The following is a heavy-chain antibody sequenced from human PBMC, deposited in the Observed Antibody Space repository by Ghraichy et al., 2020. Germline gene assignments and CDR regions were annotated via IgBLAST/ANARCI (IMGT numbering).Heavy chain of an antibody. Sequence: ASVKVSCKASGYTFTSYGISWVRQAPGQGLEWMGWISAYNGNTNYAQKLQGRVTMTTDTSTSTAYMELRSLRSDDTAVYYCARGWRWNYSYYYYGMDVWGQGTTVTVSS. J-gene: IGHJ6*02. CDR3: ARGWRWNYSYYYYGMDV. D-gene: IGHD1-7*01. V-gene: IGHV1-18*04. CDR1: GYTFTSYG. CDR2: ISAYNGNT.